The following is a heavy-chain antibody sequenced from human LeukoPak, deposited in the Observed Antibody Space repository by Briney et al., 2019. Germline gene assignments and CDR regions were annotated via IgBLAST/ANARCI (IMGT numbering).Heavy chain of an antibody. V-gene: IGHV3-30*02. J-gene: IGHJ4*02. CDR1: GFTFSSYG. CDR2: IRYDGSNK. Sequence: GGSLRLSCAASGFTFSSYGMHWVRQAPGKGLEWVAFIRYDGSNKYYADSVKGRFTISRDNAKNSLYLQMNSLRAEDTAVYYCARDSWDYVWGSYRYALDYWGQGTLVTVSS. CDR3: ARDSWDYVWGSYRYALDY. D-gene: IGHD3-16*02.